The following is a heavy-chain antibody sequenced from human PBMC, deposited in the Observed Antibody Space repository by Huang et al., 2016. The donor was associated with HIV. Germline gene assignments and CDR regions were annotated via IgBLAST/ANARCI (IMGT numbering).Heavy chain of an antibody. CDR3: AKGGSAAAVLDF. D-gene: IGHD6-13*01. V-gene: IGHV3-30*18. J-gene: IGHJ4*02. Sequence: QVQLVESGGGVVQPGRSLRISCAASGFTFSSYGMHWVRQARGKGLEGVAVISYDAKTKYYADSVKGRFSISRDNSKTTVYLQLNSLRLEDTAVYYCAKGGSAAAVLDFWGQGTLVTVSS. CDR2: ISYDAKTK. CDR1: GFTFSSYG.